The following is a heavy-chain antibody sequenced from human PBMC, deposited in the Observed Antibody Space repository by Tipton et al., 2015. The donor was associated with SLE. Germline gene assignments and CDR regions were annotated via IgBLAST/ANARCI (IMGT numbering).Heavy chain of an antibody. Sequence: QSGPEVKKPGASVKVSCKASGYTFTNYGISWVRQAPGQGLEWMGWISPYNGNTDSAQNLQGRVTMTADTSTTTAYMELSSLRSDDTAVYYCARDSLVTFDILTGYYNWFDPWGQGTLVTVSS. CDR1: GYTFTNYG. V-gene: IGHV1-18*01. CDR3: ARDSLVTFDILTGYYNWFDP. CDR2: ISPYNGNT. J-gene: IGHJ5*02. D-gene: IGHD3-9*01.